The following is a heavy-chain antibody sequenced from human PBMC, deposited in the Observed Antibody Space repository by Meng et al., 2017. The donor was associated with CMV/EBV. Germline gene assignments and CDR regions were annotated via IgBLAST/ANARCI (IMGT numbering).Heavy chain of an antibody. Sequence: GSLRLSCTVSSGSISSYYWSWIRQPPGKGLEWIGYIYYSGSTNYNPSLKSRVTISVDTSKNQFSLKLSSVTAADTAVYYCARDSNCSGGSCYSRDYYGMDVWGQGTTVTVSS. J-gene: IGHJ6*02. V-gene: IGHV4-59*01. D-gene: IGHD2-15*01. CDR1: SGSISSYY. CDR2: IYYSGST. CDR3: ARDSNCSGGSCYSRDYYGMDV.